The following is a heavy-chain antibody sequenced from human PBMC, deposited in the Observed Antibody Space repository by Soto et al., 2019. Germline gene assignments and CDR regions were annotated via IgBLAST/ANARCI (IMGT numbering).Heavy chain of an antibody. Sequence: VKVSCKASGYTFTDYYLHWVRQAPGQRLEWMGWINANNGNTNYSQKFQGRVTITRDTSASTAYMELSSLRSEDTAVYYCARDVGGMDVWGQGTTVTVSS. J-gene: IGHJ6*02. CDR2: INANNGNT. CDR1: GYTFTDYY. CDR3: ARDVGGMDV. V-gene: IGHV1-3*01. D-gene: IGHD2-15*01.